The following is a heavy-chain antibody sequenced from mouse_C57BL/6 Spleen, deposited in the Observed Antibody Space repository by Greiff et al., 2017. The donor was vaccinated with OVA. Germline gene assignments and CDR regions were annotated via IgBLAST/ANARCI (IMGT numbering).Heavy chain of an antibody. CDR1: GYAFTNYL. CDR3: ARGEESSSQFAY. CDR2: INPGSGGT. J-gene: IGHJ3*01. D-gene: IGHD1-3*01. V-gene: IGHV1-54*01. Sequence: QVHVKQSGAELVRPGTSVKVSCKASGYAFTNYLIEWVKQRPGQGLEWIGVINPGSGGTNYNEKFKGKATLTADKSSSTAYMQLSSLTSEDSAVYFCARGEESSSQFAYGGQGTLVTVSA.